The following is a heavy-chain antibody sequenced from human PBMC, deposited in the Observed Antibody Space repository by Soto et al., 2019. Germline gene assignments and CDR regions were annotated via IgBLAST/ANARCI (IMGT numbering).Heavy chain of an antibody. CDR2: IIPIFGTA. Sequence: QVQLVQSGAEVKKPGSSVKVSCKASGGTFSSYAISWVRQAPGQGLERMGGIIPIFGTANYAQKFQGRVTITADESTSTAYRELSSLRSEDTAVYYCARGGRGGWYGPGIKNWFDPWGQGTLVTVSS. V-gene: IGHV1-69*12. J-gene: IGHJ5*02. CDR1: GGTFSSYA. CDR3: ARGGRGGWYGPGIKNWFDP. D-gene: IGHD6-19*01.